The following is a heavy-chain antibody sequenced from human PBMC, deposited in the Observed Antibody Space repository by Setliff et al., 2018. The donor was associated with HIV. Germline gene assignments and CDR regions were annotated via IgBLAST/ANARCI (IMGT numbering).Heavy chain of an antibody. CDR3: AKADPRTTLGFCSGGNCYTGQFFYAMDV. D-gene: IGHD2-15*01. CDR1: GDTFNSEV. J-gene: IGHJ6*02. CDR2: ILPMSGTT. V-gene: IGHV1-69*06. Sequence: GASVKVSCKASGDTFNSEVITWVRQAPGQGLEWMGGILPMSGTTKYAEKFQGRPTITSDKSTNSVYMEMTSLRSEDTAVYYCAKADPRTTLGFCSGGNCYTGQFFYAMDVWGQGTTVTVSS.